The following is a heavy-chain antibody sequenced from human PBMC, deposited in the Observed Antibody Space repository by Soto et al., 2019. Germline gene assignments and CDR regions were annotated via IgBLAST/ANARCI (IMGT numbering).Heavy chain of an antibody. CDR1: GYTFTSYG. CDR3: ARGSAVGATSQYYLDY. J-gene: IGHJ4*02. V-gene: IGHV1-18*01. Sequence: ASVKVSCKASGYTFTSYGISWVRQAPGQGLEWMGWISAYNDNTNYAQKLQGRVTMTTDTSTSTAYMELRSLRSDDKAVNNCARGSAVGATSQYYLDYWGQGTLVTVSS. CDR2: ISAYNDNT. D-gene: IGHD1-26*01.